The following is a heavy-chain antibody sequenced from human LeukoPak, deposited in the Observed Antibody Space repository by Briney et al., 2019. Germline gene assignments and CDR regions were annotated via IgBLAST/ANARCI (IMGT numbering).Heavy chain of an antibody. CDR3: AKERVDPYWFDP. J-gene: IGHJ5*02. V-gene: IGHV3-30*02. CDR2: IWYDGSNK. D-gene: IGHD2-15*01. CDR1: GFTFSSYG. Sequence: QTGGSLRLSCAASGFTFSSYGMHWVRQAPGKGLEWVAVIWYDGSNKYYADSVKGRFTISRDNSKNTLYLQMNSLRAEDTAVYYCAKERVDPYWFDPWGQGTLVTVSS.